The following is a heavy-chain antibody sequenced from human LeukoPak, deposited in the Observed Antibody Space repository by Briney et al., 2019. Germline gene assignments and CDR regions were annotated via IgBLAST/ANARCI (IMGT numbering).Heavy chain of an antibody. CDR2: ISANNGNT. CDR3: ARDRYGDWSYYSPDAFDI. D-gene: IGHD1-26*01. CDR1: GYTFTSYG. V-gene: IGHV1-18*01. Sequence: ASVNVSCQASGYTFTSYGISWVRQAPGQGFEWIGWISANNGNTNYAQRVQGRVTVTKDTSTSTDYMELRSLRSDDTAVYYCARDRYGDWSYYSPDAFDIWGQGTMVTVSS. J-gene: IGHJ3*02.